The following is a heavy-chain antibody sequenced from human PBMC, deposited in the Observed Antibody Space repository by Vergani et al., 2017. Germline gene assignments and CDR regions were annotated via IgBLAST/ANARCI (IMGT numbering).Heavy chain of an antibody. V-gene: IGHV1-2*02. CDR1: GYTFTGYY. CDR2: INPKNGLT. Sequence: QVQLVQSGAEVKKPGASVKVSCKASGYTFTGYYMHWVRQAPGQGLEWMGWINPKNGLTKYAQRFQGRVSLTRDTSITTAFMELSSLRSDDTAMYYCTSFPTETSEYYDSTGYYHRFVEKWGQGTLVTVSS. D-gene: IGHD3-16*01. J-gene: IGHJ4*02. CDR3: TSFPTETSEYYDSTGYYHRFVEK.